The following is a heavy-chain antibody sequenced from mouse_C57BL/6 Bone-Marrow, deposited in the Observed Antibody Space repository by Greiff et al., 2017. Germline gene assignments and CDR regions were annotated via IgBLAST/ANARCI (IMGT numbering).Heavy chain of an antibody. CDR2: IDPENGDT. Sequence: EVQLQQSGAELVRPGASVKLSCTASGFNIKDDYMHWVKQRPEQGLEWIGWIDPENGDTEYASKFQGKATITADTSSNTAYLQLSSLTSEDTAVXYCTTYSTVVAAYWCDYWGQGTTLTVSA. V-gene: IGHV14-4*01. J-gene: IGHJ2*01. CDR1: GFNIKDDY. CDR3: TTYSTVVAAYWCDY. D-gene: IGHD1-1*01.